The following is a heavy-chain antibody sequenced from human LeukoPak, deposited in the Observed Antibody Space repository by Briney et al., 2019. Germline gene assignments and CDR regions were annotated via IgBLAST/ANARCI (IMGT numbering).Heavy chain of an antibody. D-gene: IGHD2-15*01. CDR3: AKVALGYCSGSSCYYFDY. CDR2: INAFGART. J-gene: IGHJ4*02. V-gene: IGHV3-23*01. CDR1: GFTFSGHA. Sequence: PGGSLRLSCEASGFTFSGHAMSWVRQAPGKGLEWVSSINAFGARTYYADSVKGRFTISRDNSKNTLYLQMNSLRAEDTALYYCAKVALGYCSGSSCYYFDYGGQGTLVTVSS.